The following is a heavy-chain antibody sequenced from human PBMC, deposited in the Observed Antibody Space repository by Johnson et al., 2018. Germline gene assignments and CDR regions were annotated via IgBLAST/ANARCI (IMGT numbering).Heavy chain of an antibody. CDR3: SRDRTGGKGGLDAFDI. D-gene: IGHD4-23*01. Sequence: QVQLVQSGAEVKKXGSSVKVSCKASGGTFSSYAISWVRQAPGQGLEWMGGIIPIFGTANYAQKFQGRVTITADESTSTAYRGVRSLGSGGTGVYYCSRDRTGGKGGLDAFDIWGQGTMVTVSS. CDR2: IIPIFGTA. CDR1: GGTFSSYA. V-gene: IGHV1-69*01. J-gene: IGHJ3*02.